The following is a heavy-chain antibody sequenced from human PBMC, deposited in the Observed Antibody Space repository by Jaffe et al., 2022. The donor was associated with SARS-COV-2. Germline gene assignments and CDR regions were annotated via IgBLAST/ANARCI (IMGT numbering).Heavy chain of an antibody. D-gene: IGHD3-10*01. CDR3: ARDGAAQGLGY. V-gene: IGHV4-34*01. CDR2: INHSGST. J-gene: IGHJ4*02. CDR1: GGSFSGYY. Sequence: QVQLQQWGAGLLKPSETLSLTCAVYGGSFSGYYWSWIRQPPGKGLEWIGEINHSGSTNYNPSLKSRVTISVDTSKNQFSLKLSSVTAADTAVYYCARDGAAQGLGYWGQGTLVTVSS.